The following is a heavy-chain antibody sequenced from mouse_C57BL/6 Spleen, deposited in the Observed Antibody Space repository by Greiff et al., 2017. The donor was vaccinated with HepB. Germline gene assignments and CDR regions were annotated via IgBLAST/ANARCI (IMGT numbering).Heavy chain of an antibody. CDR1: GYTFTSYT. V-gene: IGHV1-4*01. CDR2: INPSSGYT. D-gene: IGHD3-2*02. J-gene: IGHJ4*01. CDR3: ARKSSGYAMDY. Sequence: VKLVESGAELARPGASVKMSCKASGYTFTSYTMHWVKQRPGQGLEWIGYINPSSGYTKYNQKFKDKATLTADKSSSTAYMQLSSLTSEDSAVYYCARKSSGYAMDYWGQGTSVTVSS.